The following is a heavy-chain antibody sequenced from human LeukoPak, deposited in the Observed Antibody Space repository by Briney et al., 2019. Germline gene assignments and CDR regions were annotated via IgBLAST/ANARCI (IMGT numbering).Heavy chain of an antibody. CDR1: GGSISSYH. CDR2: IYSSGST. CDR3: ARGENSGYDYLDY. J-gene: IGHJ4*02. D-gene: IGHD5-12*01. V-gene: IGHV4-59*08. Sequence: PSETLSLTCTVSGGSISSYHWSWIRQPPGKGLEWIGYIYSSGSTKYNPSLKSRVTISIDTSKNQFSLRLSSVTAADTAVYYCARGENSGYDYLDYWGQGTLVTVSS.